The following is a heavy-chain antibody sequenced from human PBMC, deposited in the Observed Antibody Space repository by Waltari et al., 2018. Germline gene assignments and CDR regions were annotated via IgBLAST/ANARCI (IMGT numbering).Heavy chain of an antibody. CDR1: GGTFSSYA. CDR2: ILPIFGTA. CDR3: ATSSSAMITFGGLYYYGMDV. Sequence: QVQLVQSGAEVKKPGSSVKVSCKASGGTFSSYAISWVRQAPGQGLEWMGGILPIFGTANYAQKFQGRVTITADESTSTAYMELSSLRSEDTAVYYCATSSSAMITFGGLYYYGMDVWGQGTTVTVSS. J-gene: IGHJ6*02. V-gene: IGHV1-69*01. D-gene: IGHD3-16*01.